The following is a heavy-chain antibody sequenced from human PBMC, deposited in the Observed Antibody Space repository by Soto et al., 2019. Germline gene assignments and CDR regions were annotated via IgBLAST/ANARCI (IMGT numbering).Heavy chain of an antibody. CDR2: MNPNSGNT. CDR1: GYTFTSYD. V-gene: IGHV1-8*01. D-gene: IGHD2-15*01. CDR3: ARALPGYCSGGSCYLNWFDP. J-gene: IGHJ5*02. Sequence: QVQLVQSGAEVKKPGASVKVSCKASGYTFTSYDINWVRQATGQGLEWMGWMNPNSGNTGYAQKFQGRVTMTRNTSISTAHMELSSLRSEYTAVYYCARALPGYCSGGSCYLNWFDPWGQRTLVTVSS.